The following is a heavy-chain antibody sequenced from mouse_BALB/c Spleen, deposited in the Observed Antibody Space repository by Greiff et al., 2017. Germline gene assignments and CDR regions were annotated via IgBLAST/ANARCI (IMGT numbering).Heavy chain of an antibody. J-gene: IGHJ3*01. Sequence: VHVKQSGAELVKPGASVKLSCTASGFNIKDTYMHWVKQRPEQGLEWIGRIDPANGNTKYDPKFQGKATITADTSSNTAYLQLSSLTSEDTAVYYCARASLLREFAYWGQGTLVTVSA. D-gene: IGHD1-2*01. CDR2: IDPANGNT. CDR1: GFNIKDTY. CDR3: ARASLLREFAY. V-gene: IGHV14-3*02.